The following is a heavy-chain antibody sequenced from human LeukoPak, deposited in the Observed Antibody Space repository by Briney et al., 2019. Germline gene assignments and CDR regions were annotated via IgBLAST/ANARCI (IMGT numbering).Heavy chain of an antibody. CDR3: ARLGDTVSTDRYFDY. J-gene: IGHJ4*02. V-gene: IGHV4-59*08. D-gene: IGHD5/OR15-5a*01. CDR1: GGSISSYY. CDR2: IYYGGST. Sequence: SETLSLTCTVSGGSISSYYWSWIREPPGKGLEWIGYIYYGGSTDYNPSLKSRVTISKDTSKTQFSLRLSSVTAADTAVYYCARLGDTVSTDRYFDYWGQGTLVTVSS.